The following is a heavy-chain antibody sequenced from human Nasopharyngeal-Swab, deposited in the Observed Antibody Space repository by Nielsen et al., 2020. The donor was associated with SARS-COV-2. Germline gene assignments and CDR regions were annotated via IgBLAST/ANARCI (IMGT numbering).Heavy chain of an antibody. Sequence: SVKVSCKASGGTFSSYAISWVRQAPGQGLEWMGGIIPIFGTANYTQKFQGRVTITADESTSTAYMELSSLRSEDTAVYYCARDRYDILTGYYPPPYYGMDVWGQGTTVTVSS. D-gene: IGHD3-9*01. CDR1: GGTFSSYA. CDR2: IIPIFGTA. V-gene: IGHV1-69*13. J-gene: IGHJ6*02. CDR3: ARDRYDILTGYYPPPYYGMDV.